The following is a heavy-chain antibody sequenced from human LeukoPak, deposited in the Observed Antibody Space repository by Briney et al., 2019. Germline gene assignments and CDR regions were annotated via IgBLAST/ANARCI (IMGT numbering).Heavy chain of an antibody. CDR3: ARVPSDSFGWVCVDS. Sequence: PSETLSLTCTVSGGSISSYYWSWIRQPAGKGLEWIGRIYTSGSTNYNPSLETRVTMSVDTSRNQFSLMLNSVTASDTAMYFCARVPSDSFGWVCVDSWGQGSLVTVSS. CDR1: GGSISSYY. CDR2: IYTSGST. V-gene: IGHV4-4*07. D-gene: IGHD3-9*01. J-gene: IGHJ4*02.